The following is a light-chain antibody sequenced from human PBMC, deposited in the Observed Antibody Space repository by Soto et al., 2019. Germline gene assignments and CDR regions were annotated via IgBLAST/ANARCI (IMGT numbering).Light chain of an antibody. J-gene: IGKJ1*01. Sequence: EIVMTQSPATLSVSPGEGATLSCRASQSVSSKLAWFQQKLGQAPRLLIYGASTRATGIPARFSGSGSETEFTLTFSSLQSEDFAVYYCQQYNNWPRTFGQGTKVDIK. CDR2: GAS. V-gene: IGKV3-15*01. CDR1: QSVSSK. CDR3: QQYNNWPRT.